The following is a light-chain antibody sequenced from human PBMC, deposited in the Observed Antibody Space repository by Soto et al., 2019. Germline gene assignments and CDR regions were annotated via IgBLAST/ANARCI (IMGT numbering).Light chain of an antibody. CDR1: SSDVGAYNY. CDR2: DVT. CDR3: RSYTGSNIPV. V-gene: IGLV2-14*03. Sequence: QSALTQPASVSGSPGQSITISCSGTSSDVGAYNYVSWYQQHPGKAPKLMIYDVTNRPSGVSNRFSGSKSGNTASLTISDLQAEDEADYYCRSYTGSNIPVFGTGTKVTVL. J-gene: IGLJ1*01.